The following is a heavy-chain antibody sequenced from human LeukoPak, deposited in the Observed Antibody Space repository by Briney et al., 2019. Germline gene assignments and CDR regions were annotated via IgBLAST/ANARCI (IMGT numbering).Heavy chain of an antibody. J-gene: IGHJ4*02. CDR3: ARGAEMATIWLDY. CDR2: IWYDGSNK. V-gene: IGHV3-33*08. CDR1: GFTFSSYS. D-gene: IGHD5-24*01. Sequence: GGSLRLSCAASGFTFSSYSMHWVRQAPGKGLEWVAVIWYDGSNKYYADSVKGRFTISRDNSKNTLYLQMNSLRAEDTAVYYCARGAEMATIWLDYWGQGTLVTVSS.